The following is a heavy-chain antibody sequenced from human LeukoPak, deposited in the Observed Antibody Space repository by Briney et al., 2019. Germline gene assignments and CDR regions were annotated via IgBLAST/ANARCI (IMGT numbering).Heavy chain of an antibody. Sequence: SVKVSCKAAGGTFSSYAISWVRQAPGQGLEWMGGIIPIFGTANYAQKFQGRVTITTDESTSTAYMELSSMRSEDTAVYYCGSSSWLEYFQHWGQGTLVTVSS. CDR1: GGTFSSYA. J-gene: IGHJ1*01. D-gene: IGHD6-13*01. CDR3: GSSSWLEYFQH. V-gene: IGHV1-69*05. CDR2: IIPIFGTA.